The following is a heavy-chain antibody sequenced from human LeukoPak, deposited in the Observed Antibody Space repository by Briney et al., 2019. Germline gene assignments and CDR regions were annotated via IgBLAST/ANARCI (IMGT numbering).Heavy chain of an antibody. CDR2: IVVGSGDT. CDR3: ATGSGWYSPDY. D-gene: IGHD6-19*01. V-gene: IGHV1-58*02. J-gene: IGHJ4*02. CDR1: GFTSTNSP. Sequence: SVKVSCKASGFTSTNSPMQWVRQARGQPLECIGWIVVGSGDTNYAQKFQERVILTRDLSTSTAYMELRTLRSEDTAVYYCATGSGWYSPDYWGQGTLVTVSS.